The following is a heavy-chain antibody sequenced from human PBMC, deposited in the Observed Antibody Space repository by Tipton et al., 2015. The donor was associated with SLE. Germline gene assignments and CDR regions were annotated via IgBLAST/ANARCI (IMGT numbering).Heavy chain of an antibody. CDR3: ARDSAVNFWYFDL. CDR1: GGSISSSSYY. V-gene: IGHV4-39*07. J-gene: IGHJ2*01. Sequence: TLSLTCTVSGGSISSSSYYWDWIRQPPGKGLEWIGSMYYSGSTYYNPSLKSRVTMSVATSKNQFSLRLTSVTAADTAMYYCARDSAVNFWYFDLWGRGTLVTVSS. CDR2: MYYSGST.